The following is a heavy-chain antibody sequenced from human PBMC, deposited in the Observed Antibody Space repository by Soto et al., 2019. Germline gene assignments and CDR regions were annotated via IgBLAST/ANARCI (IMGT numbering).Heavy chain of an antibody. CDR1: GFTFGSYW. CDR3: ASRRCSGGKPTYYYYGMDV. J-gene: IGHJ6*02. CDR2: IKQDGSEK. D-gene: IGHD6-19*01. V-gene: IGHV3-7*01. Sequence: GGSLRLSCAASGFTFGSYWMSWVRQAPGKGLEWVANIKQDGSEKYYVDSVRGRFTISRDSAKNSLYLQMDSLRAEDTAVYYCASRRCSGGKPTYYYYGMDVWGQGTTVTVSS.